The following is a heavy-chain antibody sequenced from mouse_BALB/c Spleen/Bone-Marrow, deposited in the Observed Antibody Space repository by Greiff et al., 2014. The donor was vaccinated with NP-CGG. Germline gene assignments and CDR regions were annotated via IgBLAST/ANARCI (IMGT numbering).Heavy chain of an antibody. V-gene: IGHV1-7*01. J-gene: IGHJ3*01. D-gene: IGHD2-14*01. Sequence: VHLVESGAELAKPGASVKMSCKASGYTFTSYWMHWVKQRPGQGLEWIGYINPSTGYTEYNQKFKDKATLTADKSSSTAYMQLSNLTSEDSAVYYCARSDRYDGFAYWGQGTLVTVSA. CDR2: INPSTGYT. CDR1: GYTFTSYW. CDR3: ARSDRYDGFAY.